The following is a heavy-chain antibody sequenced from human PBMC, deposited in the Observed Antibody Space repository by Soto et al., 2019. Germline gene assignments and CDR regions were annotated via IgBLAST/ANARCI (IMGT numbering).Heavy chain of an antibody. D-gene: IGHD3-9*01. Sequence: TLSLPCTVSGGSMSSGDYYWSWIRQPPGKGLEWIGYIYYSGSTYYNPSLKRRVTISVDTSKNQFSLKLSSVTAADTAVYYCARVVPFDWPLRGTRCWFDPWGQGTLVTVSS. V-gene: IGHV4-30-4*01. CDR2: IYYSGST. CDR1: GGSMSSGDYY. J-gene: IGHJ5*02. CDR3: ARVVPFDWPLRGTRCWFDP.